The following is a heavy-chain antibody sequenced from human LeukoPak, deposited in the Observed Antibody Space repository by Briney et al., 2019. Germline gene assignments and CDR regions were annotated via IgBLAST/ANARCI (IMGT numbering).Heavy chain of an antibody. V-gene: IGHV1-69*05. CDR3: ALLGYCSSTSCYRKDAFDI. CDR1: GGTFSSYA. D-gene: IGHD2-2*01. Sequence: ASVKVSCKASGGTFSSYAISWVRQAPGQGLEWMGGIIPIFGTANYAQKFQGRVTITTDESTSTAYMELSSLRSEDTAVYYCALLGYCSSTSCYRKDAFDIWGQGTMVTVSS. CDR2: IIPIFGTA. J-gene: IGHJ3*02.